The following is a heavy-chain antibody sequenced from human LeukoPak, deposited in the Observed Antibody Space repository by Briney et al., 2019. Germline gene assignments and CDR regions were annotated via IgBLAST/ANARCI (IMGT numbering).Heavy chain of an antibody. CDR1: GFTFSSYE. J-gene: IGHJ6*03. V-gene: IGHV3-48*03. Sequence: GGSLRLSCAASGFTFSSYEMNWVRQAPGKGLEWVSYISSSGSTIYYADSVKGRFTISRDNAKNSLYLQMNSLRAEDTAVYYCARWTNNYYGSGYYMDVWGKGTTVTISS. CDR2: ISSSGSTI. CDR3: ARWTNNYYGSGYYMDV. D-gene: IGHD3-10*01.